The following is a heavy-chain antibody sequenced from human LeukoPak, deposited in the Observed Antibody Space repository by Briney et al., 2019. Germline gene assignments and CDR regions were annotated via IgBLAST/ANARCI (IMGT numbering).Heavy chain of an antibody. CDR2: MNPNSGNT. Sequence: ASVKVSCKASGYTFTGYYMHWVRQAPGQGLEWMGWMNPNSGNTGYAQKFQGRVTMTRNTSISTAYMELSSLRSEDTAVYYCARRTYYDFWSGYLSLNDAFDIWGQGTMVTVSS. V-gene: IGHV1-8*02. J-gene: IGHJ3*02. D-gene: IGHD3-3*01. CDR1: GYTFTGYY. CDR3: ARRTYYDFWSGYLSLNDAFDI.